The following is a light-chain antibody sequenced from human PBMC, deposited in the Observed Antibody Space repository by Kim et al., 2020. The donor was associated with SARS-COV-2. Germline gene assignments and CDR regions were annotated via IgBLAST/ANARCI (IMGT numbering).Light chain of an antibody. CDR1: QSVRSSY. J-gene: IGKJ3*01. Sequence: SPGERATLSCRASQSVRSSYLAWYQQKPGQAPRLLFYTASSRATGIPDRFSGSGSGTDFTLTISRLEPEDFAVYYCQQYGSTPFTFGPGTKVDIK. CDR2: TAS. V-gene: IGKV3-20*01. CDR3: QQYGSTPFT.